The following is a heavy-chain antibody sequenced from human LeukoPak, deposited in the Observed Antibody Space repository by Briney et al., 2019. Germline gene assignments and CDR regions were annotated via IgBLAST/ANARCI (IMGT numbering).Heavy chain of an antibody. D-gene: IGHD5-24*01. CDR3: ARSRDGYNDPAFDI. Sequence: SESLSLTSTVSGGSISSYYWSWIRQPPGKGLEWIGYICYSGSTNYNPSLKSRVTISVDTSKNQFSLKLSSVTAADTAVYYCARSRDGYNDPAFDIWGQGTMVTVSS. CDR1: GGSISSYY. CDR2: ICYSGST. J-gene: IGHJ3*02. V-gene: IGHV4-59*01.